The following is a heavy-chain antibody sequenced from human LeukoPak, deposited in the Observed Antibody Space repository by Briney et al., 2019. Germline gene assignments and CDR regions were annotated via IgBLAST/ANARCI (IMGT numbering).Heavy chain of an antibody. D-gene: IGHD6-19*01. CDR1: GYSISSSNW. V-gene: IGHV4-28*05. J-gene: IGHJ4*02. Sequence: SDTLSLTCAVSGYSISSSNWWGCIRQPPGKGLEGIGFIYYSGSIYYDPSLKSRFTMSVDKSKNQFSLKLSSVTAVETAVYYCARAGYSSGWYIIGDYWGQGTVVTVSS. CDR2: IYYSGSI. CDR3: ARAGYSSGWYIIGDY.